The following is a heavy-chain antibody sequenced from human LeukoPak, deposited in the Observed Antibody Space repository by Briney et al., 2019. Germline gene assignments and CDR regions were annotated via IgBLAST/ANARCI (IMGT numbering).Heavy chain of an antibody. J-gene: IGHJ4*02. D-gene: IGHD2-15*01. CDR1: GFTFSNYG. CDR3: AKWGCSGGSCYPFGY. CDR2: ITGSGGNT. V-gene: IGHV3-23*01. Sequence: GGSLRLSCAASGFTFSNYGMNWVRQAPGKGLEWVSGITGSGGNTYYADSVKGRFTISRDNSKNTMYLQMNSLRAEDTAVYYCAKWGCSGGSCYPFGYWGQGTLVTVSS.